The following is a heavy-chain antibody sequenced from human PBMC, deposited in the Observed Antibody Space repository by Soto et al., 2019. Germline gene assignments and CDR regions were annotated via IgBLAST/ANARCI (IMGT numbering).Heavy chain of an antibody. CDR2: IYKGGSI. Sequence: SETLSLTCRVSGGSISNDYWTWIRQPPGKGLEWIGYIYKGGSINYNPSLKSRVTISVDTSNNQFSLKLSSVTAADTAVYYCARAYYDRSGYAVDPWGQGTLVTSP. CDR1: GGSISNDY. D-gene: IGHD3-22*01. J-gene: IGHJ5*02. CDR3: ARAYYDRSGYAVDP. V-gene: IGHV4-4*09.